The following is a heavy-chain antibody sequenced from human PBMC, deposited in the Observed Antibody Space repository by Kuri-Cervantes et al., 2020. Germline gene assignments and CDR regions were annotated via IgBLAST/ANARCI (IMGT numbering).Heavy chain of an antibody. D-gene: IGHD6-6*01. V-gene: IGHV3-9*01. Sequence: SLKISCAASGFTFDDYAMHWVRQAPGKGLEWVSGISWNSGSIGYADSVKGRFTISRDNSKNTLYLQMNSLRAEDTAVYYCARALVIEYSSSSEAFDYWGQGTLVTVSS. J-gene: IGHJ4*02. CDR1: GFTFDDYA. CDR3: ARALVIEYSSSSEAFDY. CDR2: ISWNSGSI.